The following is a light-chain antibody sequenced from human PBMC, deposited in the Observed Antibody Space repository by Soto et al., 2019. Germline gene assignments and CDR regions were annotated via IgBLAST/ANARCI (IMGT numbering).Light chain of an antibody. J-gene: IGLJ1*01. CDR2: EGT. Sequence: QSALTQPASVSGSPGQSITISSTGTTSDVGSYSLVSWYQQHPGKAPKLMNYEGTKRPSGVSNRFSGSKSGNTASLTISGLQAEDEADYYCCSYAGSATYVIGTGTKVTVL. V-gene: IGLV2-23*01. CDR1: TSDVGSYSL. CDR3: CSYAGSATYV.